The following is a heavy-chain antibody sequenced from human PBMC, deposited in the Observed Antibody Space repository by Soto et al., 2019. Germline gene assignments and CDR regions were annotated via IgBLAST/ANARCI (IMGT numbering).Heavy chain of an antibody. V-gene: IGHV4-34*01. Sequence: APETLSHTCAVYAGSSSGYDWSWIRQPPGKGLEWIGEINHSGSTNYNPSLKSRVTISVDTSKNQFSLKLSSVTAADTAVYYCARELWANDAFDIWGQGTMVT. CDR1: AGSSSGYD. J-gene: IGHJ3*02. D-gene: IGHD5-18*01. CDR2: INHSGST. CDR3: ARELWANDAFDI.